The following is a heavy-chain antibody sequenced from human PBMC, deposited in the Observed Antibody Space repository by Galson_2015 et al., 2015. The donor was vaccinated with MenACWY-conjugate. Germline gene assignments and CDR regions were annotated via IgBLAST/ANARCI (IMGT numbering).Heavy chain of an antibody. Sequence: SLRLSCAASGFTVSNNYMSWVRQAPGKGLEWVAVIWHDGTNKYYADSVKGRFTISRDNSQHTLYLQMNSLRAEDSAVYYCARDPGSDAPIDHWGQGTLVTVSS. CDR2: IWHDGTNK. CDR3: ARDPGSDAPIDH. CDR1: GFTVSNNY. J-gene: IGHJ4*02. D-gene: IGHD2-2*01. V-gene: IGHV3-33*08.